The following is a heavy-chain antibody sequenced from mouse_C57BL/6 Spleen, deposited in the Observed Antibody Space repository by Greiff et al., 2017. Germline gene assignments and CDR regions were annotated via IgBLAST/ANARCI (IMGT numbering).Heavy chain of an antibody. CDR2: ISYDGSN. Sequence: EVKLQESGPGLVKPSQSLSLTCSVTGYSITSGYYWNWIRQFPGNKLEWMGYISYDGSNNYNPSLKNRIAITRDTSKNQCFLKLNSVTTEDTATYYCAREGLLLTAMDYWGQGTSVTVSS. CDR3: AREGLLLTAMDY. D-gene: IGHD2-1*01. CDR1: GYSITSGYY. J-gene: IGHJ4*01. V-gene: IGHV3-6*01.